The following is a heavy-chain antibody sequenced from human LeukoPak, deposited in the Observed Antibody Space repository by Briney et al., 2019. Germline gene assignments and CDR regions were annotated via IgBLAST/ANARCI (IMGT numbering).Heavy chain of an antibody. CDR1: GFTFSSYA. CDR3: AKPPWSGYPNYFDY. D-gene: IGHD3-3*01. Sequence: GGSLRLSCADSGFTFSSYAMSWVRQAPGKGREWVSAISGSGGSTYYADSVKGRFTISRDNSKNTLYLQMNSLRAEDTAVYYCAKPPWSGYPNYFDYWGQGTLVTVSS. V-gene: IGHV3-23*01. CDR2: ISGSGGST. J-gene: IGHJ4*02.